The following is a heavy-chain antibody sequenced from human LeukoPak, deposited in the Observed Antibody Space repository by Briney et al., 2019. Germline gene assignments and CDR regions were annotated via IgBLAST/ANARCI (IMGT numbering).Heavy chain of an antibody. V-gene: IGHV1-46*01. CDR3: ARDPRLAAASFDY. CDR1: GCTFTSYY. J-gene: IGHJ4*02. D-gene: IGHD6-13*01. CDR2: INPSGGST. Sequence: ASVKVSCKASGCTFTSYYMHWVRQAPGQGLEWMGIINPSGGSTSYAQKFQGRVTMTRDMSTSTVYMELSSLRSEDTAVYYCARDPRLAAASFDYWGQGTPVTVSS.